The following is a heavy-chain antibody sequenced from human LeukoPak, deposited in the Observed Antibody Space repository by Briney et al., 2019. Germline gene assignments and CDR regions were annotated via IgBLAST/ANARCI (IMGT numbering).Heavy chain of an antibody. CDR3: ARSSSGYYSY. CDR2: IYPGDSDT. Sequence: GESLKISCKGSGYSFTSYWIVWVRQMPGKGLEYMGIIYPGDSDTTYSPSFQGQVTISADTSISTAYLQWSSLKASDTAMYYCARSSSGYYSYWGQGTLVTVSS. J-gene: IGHJ4*02. D-gene: IGHD3-22*01. V-gene: IGHV5-51*01. CDR1: GYSFTSYW.